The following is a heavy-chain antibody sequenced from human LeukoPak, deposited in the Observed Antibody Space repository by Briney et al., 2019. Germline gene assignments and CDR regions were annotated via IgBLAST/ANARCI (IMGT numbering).Heavy chain of an antibody. CDR1: GGSISSYY. Sequence: PSETLSLTCTASGGSISSYYWSWIRQPPGKGLEWIGYIYYSGSTDYNPSLKSRVTISVDTSKNQFSLKLSSVTAADTAVYYCARGFDYGDSLDAFDIWGQGTMVTVSS. V-gene: IGHV4-59*01. CDR3: ARGFDYGDSLDAFDI. J-gene: IGHJ3*02. D-gene: IGHD4-17*01. CDR2: IYYSGST.